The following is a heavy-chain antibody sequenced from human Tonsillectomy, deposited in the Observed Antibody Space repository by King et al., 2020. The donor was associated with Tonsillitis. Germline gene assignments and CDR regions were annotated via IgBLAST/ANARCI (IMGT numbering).Heavy chain of an antibody. D-gene: IGHD2-15*01. CDR1: GFSISSGYY. CDR3: ARLGAWYYFDY. J-gene: IGHJ4*02. Sequence: QLQESGPGLVKPSETLSLTCAVSGFSISSGYYWGWVRQSPVKGLEWIGSIYHSGSTNYNPSLKSRVTMSVDTSKNQFSLKLSSVTAADTAGYYCARLGAWYYFDYWGQGTLVTVSS. V-gene: IGHV4-38-2*01. CDR2: IYHSGST.